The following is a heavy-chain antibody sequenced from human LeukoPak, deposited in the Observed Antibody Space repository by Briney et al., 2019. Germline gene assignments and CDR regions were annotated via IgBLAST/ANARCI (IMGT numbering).Heavy chain of an antibody. CDR1: GFTFSSYW. Sequence: GGSLRLSCAASGFTFSSYWMSWVRQAPGKGLEWVANIKQDGSEKYYVDSVKGRFTISRDNAKNSLYLQMNSLRAEDTAVYYCAKDLSGYEFQFDYWGQGTLVTVSS. D-gene: IGHD5-12*01. J-gene: IGHJ4*02. V-gene: IGHV3-7*03. CDR3: AKDLSGYEFQFDY. CDR2: IKQDGSEK.